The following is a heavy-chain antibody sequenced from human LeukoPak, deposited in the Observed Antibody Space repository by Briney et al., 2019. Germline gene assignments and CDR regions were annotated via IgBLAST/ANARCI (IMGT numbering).Heavy chain of an antibody. V-gene: IGHV3-30*03. J-gene: IGHJ4*02. Sequence: PVRSLRLSCAASGFTFSSYDMHWVRQAPGKGLEWVAVISYDGSNKYYADSVKGRFTISRDNSKNTLFLQMNSLRAEDTAVYYCARDMGSSWEFDYWGQGTLVTVSS. D-gene: IGHD6-13*01. CDR1: GFTFSSYD. CDR3: ARDMGSSWEFDY. CDR2: ISYDGSNK.